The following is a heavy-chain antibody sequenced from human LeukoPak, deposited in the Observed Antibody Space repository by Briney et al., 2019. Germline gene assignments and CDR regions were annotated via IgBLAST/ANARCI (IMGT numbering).Heavy chain of an antibody. CDR1: GFTFSSYA. CDR2: VNSDGRFT. J-gene: IGHJ5*02. Sequence: PGGSLRLSCAASGFTFSSYAMHWVRQAPGKGLVWVSRVNSDGRFTKYADSVKGRFTISRDNAKNTLYLQMNSLRAEDTAMYYCVRSDWFDNWGQGTLVTVSS. V-gene: IGHV3-74*03. CDR3: VRSDWFDN.